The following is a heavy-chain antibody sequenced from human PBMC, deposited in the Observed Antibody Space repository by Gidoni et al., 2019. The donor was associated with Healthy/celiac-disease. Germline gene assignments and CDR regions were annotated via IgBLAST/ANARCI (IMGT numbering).Heavy chain of an antibody. D-gene: IGHD3-10*01. J-gene: IGHJ4*02. CDR1: GFTCSSYA. V-gene: IGHV3-30-3*01. CDR3: ARDPYYGSGSYLLDY. CDR2: ISYDGSNK. Sequence: VQLVESGGGVVQPGRSLRLSCAASGFTCSSYAMHWVRQAPGKVLEGVSVISYDGSNKYYADSVKGRFTISRDNSKNTLYLQMNSLRAEDTAVYYCARDPYYGSGSYLLDYWGQGTLVTVSS.